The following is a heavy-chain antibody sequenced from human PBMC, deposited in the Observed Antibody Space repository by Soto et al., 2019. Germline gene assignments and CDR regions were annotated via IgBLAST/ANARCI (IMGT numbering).Heavy chain of an antibody. V-gene: IGHV1-2*04. CDR3: AREITSSWMDV. CDR1: GYTFTANY. D-gene: IGHD6-13*01. J-gene: IGHJ6*02. CDR2: INPNSGAT. Sequence: GAPVKVSCKASGYTFTANYLHWVRQAPGQGLEWMGWINPNSGATNYAQRFQAWVTMTRDTSISTAYMELSRLTFDDTAVYYCAREITSSWMDVWGQGTTVTVSS.